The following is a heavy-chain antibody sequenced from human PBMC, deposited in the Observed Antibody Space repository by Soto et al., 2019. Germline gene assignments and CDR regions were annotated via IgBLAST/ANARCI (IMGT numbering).Heavy chain of an antibody. V-gene: IGHV4-39*01. J-gene: IGHJ4*02. CDR2: IYYSGST. Sequence: SETLSLTCTVSGGSISSSSYYWGWIRQPPGKGLEWIGSIYYSGSTYYNPSLKSRVTISVDTSKNQFSLKLSSVTAADTAVYYCARQVGYCSSTSCYGVDYWGQGTLVTVSS. CDR3: ARQVGYCSSTSCYGVDY. D-gene: IGHD2-2*01. CDR1: GGSISSSSYY.